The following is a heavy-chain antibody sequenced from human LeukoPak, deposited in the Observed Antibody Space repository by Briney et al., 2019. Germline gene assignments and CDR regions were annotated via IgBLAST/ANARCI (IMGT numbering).Heavy chain of an antibody. CDR2: INDSGST. Sequence: SETLSLTCAVYGGSFSGYYWSWIRQPPGKGLEWIGEINDSGSTNYNPSLKSRVTISVDTSNNRVSLKLSSVTAADTAVYHCARDSGSNFDYWGQGTLVTVSS. CDR3: ARDSGSNFDY. D-gene: IGHD2-15*01. CDR1: GGSFSGYY. J-gene: IGHJ4*02. V-gene: IGHV4-34*01.